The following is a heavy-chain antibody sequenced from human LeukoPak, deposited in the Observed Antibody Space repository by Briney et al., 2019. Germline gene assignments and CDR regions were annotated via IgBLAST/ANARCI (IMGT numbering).Heavy chain of an antibody. V-gene: IGHV1-18*01. J-gene: IGHJ4*02. CDR1: GYTFTSYG. Sequence: ASVKVSCKTSGYTFTSYGISWVRQAPGQGLEWMGWISAYNGNTNYAQKLQGRVTMTTDTSTSTAYMELRSLRSDDTAVYYCARDFGVGYYPVSDYWGQGTLVTLSS. CDR3: ARDFGVGYYPVSDY. D-gene: IGHD3-22*01. CDR2: ISAYNGNT.